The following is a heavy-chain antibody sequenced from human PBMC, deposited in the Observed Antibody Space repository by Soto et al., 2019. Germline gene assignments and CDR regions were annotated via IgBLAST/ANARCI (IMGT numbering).Heavy chain of an antibody. J-gene: IGHJ3*02. CDR2: IYYSGST. V-gene: IGHV4-59*01. Sequence: SETLSLTCTVSGGSISSYYWSWIRQPPGNGLEWIGYIYYSGSTNYNPSLKSRVTISVDTSKNQFSLKLISVAAADTAVYYCARVFTYYYGSGSYYSAPSDAFDIWGQGTMVTVS. CDR1: GGSISSYY. D-gene: IGHD3-10*01. CDR3: ARVFTYYYGSGSYYSAPSDAFDI.